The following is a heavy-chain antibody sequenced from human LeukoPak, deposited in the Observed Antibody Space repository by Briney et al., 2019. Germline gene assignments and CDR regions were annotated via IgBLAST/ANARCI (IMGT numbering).Heavy chain of an antibody. Sequence: SETLSLTCTVSGGSISSYYWSWIRQPPGKGLEWIGEINHSGSTNYNPSLKSRVTISVDTSKNQFSLKLSSVTAADTAVYYCAREGRMIVVVTDAFDIWGQGTMVTVSS. V-gene: IGHV4-34*01. J-gene: IGHJ3*02. CDR3: AREGRMIVVVTDAFDI. CDR1: GGSISSYY. CDR2: INHSGST. D-gene: IGHD3-22*01.